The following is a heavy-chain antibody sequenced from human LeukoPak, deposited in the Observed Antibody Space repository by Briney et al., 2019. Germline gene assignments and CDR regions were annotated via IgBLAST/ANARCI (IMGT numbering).Heavy chain of an antibody. CDR3: AKDHSRGGDAFDI. J-gene: IGHJ3*02. Sequence: PGGSLRLSCAASGFTFSSYAMHWVRQAPGKGLEWVAVISYDGSNKYYADSVKGRFTISRDNSKNTLYLQMNSLRAEDTAVYYCAKDHSRGGDAFDIWGQGTMVTVSS. V-gene: IGHV3-30*04. CDR1: GFTFSSYA. D-gene: IGHD6-13*01. CDR2: ISYDGSNK.